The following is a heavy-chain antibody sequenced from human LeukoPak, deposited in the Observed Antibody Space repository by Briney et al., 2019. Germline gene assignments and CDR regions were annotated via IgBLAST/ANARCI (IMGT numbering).Heavy chain of an antibody. CDR1: GFTFSSYE. CDR3: ARSPLPPYYYYMDV. Sequence: PGGSLRLSCAASGFTFSSYEMNWVRQAPGKGLEWVSYISSSGSTIYYADSVKGRFTISRDNAKNSLYLQMNSLRAEDTAVYYCARSPLPPYYYYMDVWGKGTTVTISS. J-gene: IGHJ6*03. CDR2: ISSSGSTI. V-gene: IGHV3-48*03.